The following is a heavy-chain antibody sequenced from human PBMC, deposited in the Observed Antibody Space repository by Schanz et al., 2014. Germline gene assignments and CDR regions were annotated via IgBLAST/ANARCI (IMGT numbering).Heavy chain of an antibody. Sequence: EGQLLESGGGLIQPGGSLRLSCAASGFTFSSYAMSWVRQAPGKGLEWVSTISASGGSTYYADSVKGRFTVSRDSGQNSLYLQMNSLRAGDTAVYYCAKDPSHGDYDYYFDYWGQGTLVTVSS. CDR3: AKDPSHGDYDYYFDY. CDR2: ISASGGST. CDR1: GFTFSSYA. J-gene: IGHJ4*02. V-gene: IGHV3-23*01. D-gene: IGHD3-22*01.